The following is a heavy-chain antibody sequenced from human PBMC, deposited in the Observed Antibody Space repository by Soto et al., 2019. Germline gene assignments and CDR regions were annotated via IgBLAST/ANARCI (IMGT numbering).Heavy chain of an antibody. V-gene: IGHV4-59*12. CDR3: ASIAYCGGDCYSNPFDI. CDR2: IYYSGYT. J-gene: IGHJ3*02. Sequence: PSETLSLTCTVSGDSIRSYYWRWIRQPPGKGLEWIGYIYYSGYTSYNPSLKSRVTISVDTSKNQFSLKLSSVTAADTAVYYCASIAYCGGDCYSNPFDIWGQGTMVTVSS. D-gene: IGHD2-21*02. CDR1: GDSIRSYY.